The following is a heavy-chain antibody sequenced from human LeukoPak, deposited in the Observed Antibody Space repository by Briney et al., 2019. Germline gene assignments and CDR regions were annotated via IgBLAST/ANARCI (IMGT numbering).Heavy chain of an antibody. Sequence: SETLSLTCIVSGGSISSYYWSWIRQPPGKGLEWIGYIYYSGSINYNPSLKSRATISVDTSKNQFSLKLSSVTAADTAVYYCARGEEMATIYLWGQGTLVTVSS. J-gene: IGHJ5*02. D-gene: IGHD5-24*01. CDR1: GGSISSYY. CDR3: ARGEEMATIYL. V-gene: IGHV4-59*01. CDR2: IYYSGSI.